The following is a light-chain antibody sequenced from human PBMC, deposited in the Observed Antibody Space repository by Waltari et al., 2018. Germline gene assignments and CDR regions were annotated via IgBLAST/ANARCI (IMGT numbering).Light chain of an antibody. CDR2: EVT. J-gene: IGLJ2*01. CDR3: CSYALSGAVV. V-gene: IGLV2-23*02. CDR1: TSDVGYYNL. Sequence: QSALTQPASVSGSPGQSITISCTGTTSDVGYYNLVSWYQQHPGKAPKLKIYEVTKRPSGLSDRFSCSTSGHTASLTISGLQADDEANYYCCSYALSGAVVFGGGTKLTVL.